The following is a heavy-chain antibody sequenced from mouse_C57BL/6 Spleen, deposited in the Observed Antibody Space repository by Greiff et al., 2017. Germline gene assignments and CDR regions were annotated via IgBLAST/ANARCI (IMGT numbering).Heavy chain of an antibody. J-gene: IGHJ1*03. Sequence: EVKLMESGPELVKPGASVKISCKASGYSFTGSYMNWVKQSPEKSLEWIGEINPGTGGTTYNQKFKAKATLTVDKSSSTAYMQLKSLTSEDSAVYYCARYYYCSSPYWYFDVWGTGTTVTVSS. D-gene: IGHD1-1*01. V-gene: IGHV1-42*01. CDR2: INPGTGGT. CDR3: ARYYYCSSPYWYFDV. CDR1: GYSFTGSY.